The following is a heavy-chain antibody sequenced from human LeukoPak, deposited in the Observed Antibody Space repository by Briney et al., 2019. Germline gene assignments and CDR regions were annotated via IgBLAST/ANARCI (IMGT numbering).Heavy chain of an antibody. D-gene: IGHD3-10*01. Sequence: GASVKVSCKASGYTFTGYYMHWVRQALGQGLEWMGWINPNSGGTNYAQKFQGRVTMTRNTSISTAYMELSRLRSDDTAVYYCARDKVSYITMVRGVSPDYWGQGTLVTVSS. J-gene: IGHJ4*02. CDR1: GYTFTGYY. V-gene: IGHV1-2*02. CDR3: ARDKVSYITMVRGVSPDY. CDR2: INPNSGGT.